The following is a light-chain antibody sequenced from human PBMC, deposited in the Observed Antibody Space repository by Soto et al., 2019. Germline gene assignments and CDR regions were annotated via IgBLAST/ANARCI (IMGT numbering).Light chain of an antibody. CDR1: QSVSSSY. CDR3: QQDYTLIT. J-gene: IGKJ5*01. CDR2: GAS. V-gene: IGKV3D-7*01. Sequence: EIVMTQSPATLSLSPGERATLSCRASQSVSSSYLSWYQQKPGQAPRLLIYGASTRATCIPTRFSGSGSGTDFTLTISSLQPEDVAVYYCQQDYTLITFGQGTRLEIK.